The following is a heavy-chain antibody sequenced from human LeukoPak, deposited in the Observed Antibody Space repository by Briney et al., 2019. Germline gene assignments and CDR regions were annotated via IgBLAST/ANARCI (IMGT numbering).Heavy chain of an antibody. J-gene: IGHJ4*02. D-gene: IGHD6-13*01. CDR2: IRYDGSNK. CDR3: ARAYLPGIAAAGTDY. Sequence: PGGSLRLSCAASGFTFSSYGMHWVRQAPGKGLEWVAFIRYDGSNKYYADSVKGRFTISRDNSKNTLYLQMNSLRAEDTAVYYCARAYLPGIAAAGTDYWGQGTLVTVSS. CDR1: GFTFSSYG. V-gene: IGHV3-30*02.